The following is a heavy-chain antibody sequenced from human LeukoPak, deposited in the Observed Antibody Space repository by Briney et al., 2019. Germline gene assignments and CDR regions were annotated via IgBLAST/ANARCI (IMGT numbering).Heavy chain of an antibody. D-gene: IGHD2-15*01. J-gene: IGHJ4*02. CDR3: VRRHSRVVPDPFDY. Sequence: GESLKISCKGSGYSFTTYWVGWVRQMPGKGLEWMGIIYPDDSDTRYSPSFQGQVTISADRSISTAYLQWSSLEASDTAMYYCVRRHSRVVPDPFDYWGQGTLVTVSS. CDR2: IYPDDSDT. V-gene: IGHV5-51*01. CDR1: GYSFTTYW.